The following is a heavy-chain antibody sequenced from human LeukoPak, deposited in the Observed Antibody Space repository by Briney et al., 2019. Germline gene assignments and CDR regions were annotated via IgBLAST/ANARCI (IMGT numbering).Heavy chain of an antibody. Sequence: PSETLSLTCTVSGGSISSYYWSWIRQPPGKGLEWIGYIYYSGSTNYNPSLKSRVTISVDTSKNQFSLKLNSVTAADTAVYYCARGDYYGSEVYFDYWGQGTLVTVSS. D-gene: IGHD3-10*01. J-gene: IGHJ4*02. CDR2: IYYSGST. V-gene: IGHV4-59*01. CDR1: GGSISSYY. CDR3: ARGDYYGSEVYFDY.